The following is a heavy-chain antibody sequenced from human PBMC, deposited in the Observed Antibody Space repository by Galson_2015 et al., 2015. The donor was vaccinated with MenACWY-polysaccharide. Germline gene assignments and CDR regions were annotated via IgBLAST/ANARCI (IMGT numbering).Heavy chain of an antibody. D-gene: IGHD3-16*01. CDR3: AKGGSGNKPFGY. J-gene: IGHJ4*02. CDR1: GFTFSDYS. CDR2: ISASGSRT. V-gene: IGHV3-23*01. Sequence: SLRLSCAASGFTFSDYSMGWVRQAPGKGLEWVSSISASGSRTYHADSVKGRFSISRDNSKNTLYLQMNGLRAEDTAVYYRAKGGSGNKPFGYWGQGTLVTVSS.